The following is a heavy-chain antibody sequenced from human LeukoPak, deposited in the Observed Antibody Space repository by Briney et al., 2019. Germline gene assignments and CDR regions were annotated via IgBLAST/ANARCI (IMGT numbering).Heavy chain of an antibody. V-gene: IGHV4-61*02. CDR3: ARDSADSGIEFDP. Sequence: SETLSLTCTVSGDSISSGDYYWSWIRQPAGKGLEWIGRISSSGSTNYNPSLKSRVTISVDKSKNQFSLNLSSVTAADTAVYYCARDSADSGIEFDPWGQGTLVTVSS. CDR1: GDSISSGDYY. D-gene: IGHD3-10*01. CDR2: ISSSGST. J-gene: IGHJ5*02.